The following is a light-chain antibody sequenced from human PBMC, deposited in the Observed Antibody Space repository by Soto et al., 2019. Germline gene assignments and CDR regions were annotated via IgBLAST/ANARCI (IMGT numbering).Light chain of an antibody. CDR1: SSNLAAGYD. V-gene: IGLV1-40*01. J-gene: IGLJ1*01. CDR3: QSYDSSLSAYV. Sequence: QSVLPQPPSGSGARGQRVTISCSGGSSNLAAGYDVHWYQQLPGAAPKLLIYANSNRPSGVPDRFSGSKSGTSASLAITGLQAEDEADYYCQSYDSSLSAYVFGAGTKVTVL. CDR2: ANS.